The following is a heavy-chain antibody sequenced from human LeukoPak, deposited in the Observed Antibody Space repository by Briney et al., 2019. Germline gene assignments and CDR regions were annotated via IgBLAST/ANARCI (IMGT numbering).Heavy chain of an antibody. V-gene: IGHV3-74*01. CDR2: IKSDGTSI. CDR3: VRSPEGRSRFAY. CDR1: GIPLNDDW. Sequence: GGSLRLSCAASGIPLNDDWMHWVRQAPGKGLVWVSCIKSDGTSIQYADSVKGRFTISRDNAKNTVFLQMNSLRAEDTAVYYCVRSPEGRSRFAYWGQGTLVTVSS. J-gene: IGHJ4*02. D-gene: IGHD1-14*01.